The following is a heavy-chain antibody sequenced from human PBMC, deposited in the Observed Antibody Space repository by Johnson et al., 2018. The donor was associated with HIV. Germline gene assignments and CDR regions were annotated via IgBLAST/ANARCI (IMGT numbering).Heavy chain of an antibody. V-gene: IGHV3-20*04. CDR2: INWNGGST. CDR3: ARVRYSGSSFDAFDI. D-gene: IGHD6-6*01. Sequence: VQLVESGGGVVRPGGSLRLSCAASGFTFDDYGMTWVRQVPGKGLELVSGINWNGGSTAYADSVKGRFSISRDNAKNSLYLQMNTLRAEDTALYYCARVRYSGSSFDAFDIWGQGTMVTVSS. CDR1: GFTFDDYG. J-gene: IGHJ3*02.